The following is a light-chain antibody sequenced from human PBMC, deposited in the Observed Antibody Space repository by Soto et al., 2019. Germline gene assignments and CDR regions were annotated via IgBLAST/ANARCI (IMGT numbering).Light chain of an antibody. Sequence: EIGMTKSPGTLSLSPGERATLSCRASQSVSSNLAWYQQKPGQAPRLLIYGGSSRATGIPVRFSGSGSETDFTLTITRLEPEDFAVYYCQQYSSSRTFGQGTKVDI. CDR2: GGS. J-gene: IGKJ1*01. CDR3: QQYSSSRT. V-gene: IGKV3-20*01. CDR1: QSVSSN.